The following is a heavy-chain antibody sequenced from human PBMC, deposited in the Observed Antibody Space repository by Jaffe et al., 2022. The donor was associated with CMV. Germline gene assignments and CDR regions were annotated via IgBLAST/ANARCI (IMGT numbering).Heavy chain of an antibody. V-gene: IGHV4-39*01. CDR3: ARQAVGMITDDGLVVTYFDS. Sequence: QESGPGLVRPSETLSLTCTVSGDSIDGSGLHWAWVRQPPGKKLEFIGAIYRLGGAFSSPSLEGRVSMSVDTSKNEFSLHLRAVTAADTAVYYCARQAVGMITDDGLVVTYFDSWGQGKLTTVSS. J-gene: IGHJ4*02. CDR1: GDSIDGSGLH. D-gene: IGHD3-16*01. CDR2: IYRLGGA.